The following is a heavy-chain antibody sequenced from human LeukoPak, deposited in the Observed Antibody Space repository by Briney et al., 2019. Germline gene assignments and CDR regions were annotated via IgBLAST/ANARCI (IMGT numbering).Heavy chain of an antibody. J-gene: IGHJ4*02. CDR2: INPSGGST. V-gene: IGHV1-46*01. D-gene: IGHD6-13*01. Sequence: ASAKVSSKASGYTFTSYYMHWVRQPPGQGLEWMGIINPSGGSTSYAQKFQGRVTMTRDTSTSTVYMELSSLRSEDTAVYYCARDHSTLGSFDYWGQGTLVTVSS. CDR3: ARDHSTLGSFDY. CDR1: GYTFTSYY.